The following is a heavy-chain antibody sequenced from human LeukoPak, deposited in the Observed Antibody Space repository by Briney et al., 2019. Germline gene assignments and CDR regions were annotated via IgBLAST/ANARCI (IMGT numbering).Heavy chain of an antibody. D-gene: IGHD6-19*01. Sequence: GGSLRLSCAASGFTFSWYWMNWVRQAPGKGLEWVANIKQDGSEKNYVDSVKGRFTISRDNAKNSLYLQMNSLRAEDTAVYYCARSTGWLIDYWGQGTVVTVAS. CDR3: ARSTGWLIDY. CDR1: GFTFSWYW. CDR2: IKQDGSEK. V-gene: IGHV3-7*01. J-gene: IGHJ4*02.